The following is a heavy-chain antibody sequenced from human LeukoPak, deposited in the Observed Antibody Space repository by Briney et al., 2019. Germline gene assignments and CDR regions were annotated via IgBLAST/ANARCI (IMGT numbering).Heavy chain of an antibody. D-gene: IGHD5-12*01. V-gene: IGHV3-30*18. J-gene: IGHJ4*02. Sequence: GGSLRLSCAASGFTFSSYGMHWVRQAPGKGLEWVAVISYDGSNKYYADSVKGRFTIPRDNSKNTLYLQMNSLRAEDTAVYYCAKDRVLGYSGYDLDYWGQGTLVTVSS. CDR3: AKDRVLGYSGYDLDY. CDR1: GFTFSSYG. CDR2: ISYDGSNK.